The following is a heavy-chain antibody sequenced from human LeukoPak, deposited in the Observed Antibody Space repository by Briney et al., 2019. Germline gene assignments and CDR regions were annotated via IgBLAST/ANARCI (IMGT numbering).Heavy chain of an antibody. J-gene: IGHJ4*02. CDR3: ARGSYYDGSGYYYVEPFDY. Sequence: ASVKVSCKASGYTFTSYDINWVRQATGRGLEWMGWMNPNSGNTGYAQKFQGRVTMTRYTSISTAYLELSSLRSEDTAVYYCARGSYYDGSGYYYVEPFDYWGQGTPVTVSS. V-gene: IGHV1-8*01. D-gene: IGHD3-22*01. CDR2: MNPNSGNT. CDR1: GYTFTSYD.